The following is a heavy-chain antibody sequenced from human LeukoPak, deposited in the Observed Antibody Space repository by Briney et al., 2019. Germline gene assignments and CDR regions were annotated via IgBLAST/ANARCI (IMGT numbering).Heavy chain of an antibody. J-gene: IGHJ4*02. CDR1: GFTFSSYA. CDR2: ISYDGSNK. V-gene: IGHV3-30*04. Sequence: GRSLRLSCAASGFTFSSYAMHWVRQAPGKGLEWVAVISYDGSNKYYADSVKGRFTISRDNSKNTLYLQMSSLRAEDTAVYYCARTRQPTVTTTIPDYWGQGTLVTVSS. CDR3: ARTRQPTVTTTIPDY. D-gene: IGHD4-17*01.